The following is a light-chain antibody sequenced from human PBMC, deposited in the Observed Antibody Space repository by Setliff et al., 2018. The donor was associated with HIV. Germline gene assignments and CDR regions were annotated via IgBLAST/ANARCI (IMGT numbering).Light chain of an antibody. J-gene: IGLJ1*01. CDR1: SGDVGRYNL. CDR3: CSNTGSNTYV. CDR2: QAS. Sequence: QSVLTQPASVSGSPGQSITISCTGISGDVGRYNLVSWYQQQPGKPPKLMIYQASKRPSGVSNRFSGSKSGNTASLTISGLQAEDEADYYCCSNTGSNTYVFGTGTKVTVL. V-gene: IGLV2-23*01.